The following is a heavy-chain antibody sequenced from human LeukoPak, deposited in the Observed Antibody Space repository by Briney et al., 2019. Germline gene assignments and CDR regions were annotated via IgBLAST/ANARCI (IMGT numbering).Heavy chain of an antibody. CDR1: GFTFSGFW. J-gene: IGHJ4*02. CDR2: IREDGSEK. D-gene: IGHD6-13*01. CDR3: ARDLEIAAAGQDY. V-gene: IGHV3-7*03. Sequence: GGSLRLSCAVSGFTFSGFWMSWVRQAPGKGLEWVANIREDGSEKNYVDSVKGRFTIPRDNTQNSLCLQMNSLRAEDTAVYYCARDLEIAAAGQDYWGPGTLVTVSS.